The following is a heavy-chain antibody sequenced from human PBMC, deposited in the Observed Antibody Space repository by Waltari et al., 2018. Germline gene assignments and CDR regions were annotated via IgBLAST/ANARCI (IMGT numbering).Heavy chain of an antibody. V-gene: IGHV4-59*01. CDR1: GGSISSYY. Sequence: QVQLQESGPGLVKPSETLSLTCTVSGGSISSYYWSWIRQPPGKGLEWIGYIYYSGSTNYNPTLKSRVTISVDTSKNQVSLKRSSVTAAETAVYYCARSPPETKGLLWFGELLYYFDYWGQGTLVTVSS. CDR3: ARSPPETKGLLWFGELLYYFDY. D-gene: IGHD3-10*01. CDR2: IYYSGST. J-gene: IGHJ4*02.